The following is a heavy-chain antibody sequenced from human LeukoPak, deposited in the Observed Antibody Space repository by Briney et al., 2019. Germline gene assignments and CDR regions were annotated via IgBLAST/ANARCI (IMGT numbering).Heavy chain of an antibody. Sequence: SETLPLTCAVYGGSFSGYYWSWIRQPPGKGLEWIGEINHSGSTNYNPSLKSRVTISVDTSKNQFSLKLSSVTAADTAVYYCARGVMALGYWGQGTLVTVSS. CDR1: GGSFSGYY. V-gene: IGHV4-34*01. J-gene: IGHJ4*02. CDR2: INHSGST. CDR3: ARGVMALGY. D-gene: IGHD2-21*01.